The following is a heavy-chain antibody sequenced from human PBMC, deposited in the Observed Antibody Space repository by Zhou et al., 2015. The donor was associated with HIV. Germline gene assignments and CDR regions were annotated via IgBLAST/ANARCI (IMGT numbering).Heavy chain of an antibody. Sequence: QVQLVQSGAEVKKPGASVKVSCKASGYTFTSYDINWVRQATGQGLEWMGWMNPNSGNTGYAQKFQGRVTMTRNTSISTAYMELSSLRSEDTAVYYCARVPPKRGDDYYYYYMDVWGKGTTVTVSS. CDR3: ARVPPKRGDDYYYYYMDV. CDR1: GYTFTSYD. D-gene: IGHD3-16*01. V-gene: IGHV1-8*01. CDR2: MNPNSGNT. J-gene: IGHJ6*03.